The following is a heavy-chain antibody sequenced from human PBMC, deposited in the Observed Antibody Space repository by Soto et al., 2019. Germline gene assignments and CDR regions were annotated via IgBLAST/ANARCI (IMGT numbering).Heavy chain of an antibody. D-gene: IGHD3-16*02. CDR2: IYHSGST. V-gene: IGHV4-39*07. CDR1: GGSISSGGYS. J-gene: IGHJ4*02. CDR3: ACECVEYDYVWGNYRYFDY. Sequence: PSETLSLTCTVSGGSISSGGYSWSWVRQPPGKGLEWIGSIYHSGSTYYNPSLKSRVTISVDTSKNQFSLKLSSVTAADTAVYYCACECVEYDYVWGNYRYFDYWGQGTLVTVSS.